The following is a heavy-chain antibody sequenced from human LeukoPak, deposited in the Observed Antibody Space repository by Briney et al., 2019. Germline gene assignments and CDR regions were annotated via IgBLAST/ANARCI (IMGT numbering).Heavy chain of an antibody. J-gene: IGHJ4*02. V-gene: IGHV4-59*01. D-gene: IGHD3-3*01. Sequence: PSETLSLTCTVSGGSISSYYWSWIRQPPGKGMDWIGYVYYSGGTTYNPSLKSRVTISVDTSKNQFSLKLSSVTAADTAVYYCARGSFWSPNHYFDYWGQGTLVTVSS. CDR1: GGSISSYY. CDR2: VYYSGGT. CDR3: ARGSFWSPNHYFDY.